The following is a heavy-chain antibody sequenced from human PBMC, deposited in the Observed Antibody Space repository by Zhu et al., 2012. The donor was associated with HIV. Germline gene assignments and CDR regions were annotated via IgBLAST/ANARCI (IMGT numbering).Heavy chain of an antibody. Sequence: QVQLRESGPGLVKPLETLSLTCAVSGYSINSGFYWGWIRQPPGKGLEWIGNIYHSGGXYDNPSLKSRVTISVDASKNHFSLSLSSVTAADTAVYYCARVIRLGXRYYFDYVGPGNPGHRL. J-gene: IGHJ4*02. D-gene: IGHD3-16*01. CDR2: IYHSGGX. CDR3: ARVIRLGXRYYFDY. V-gene: IGHV4-38-2*01. CDR1: GYSINSGFY.